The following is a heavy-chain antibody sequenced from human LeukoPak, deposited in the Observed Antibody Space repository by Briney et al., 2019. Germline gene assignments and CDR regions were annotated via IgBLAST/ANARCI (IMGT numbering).Heavy chain of an antibody. CDR1: RYIFTSYD. D-gene: IGHD3-22*01. CDR2: MNPNTGRT. V-gene: IGHV1-8*01. Sequence: GASVKVSCKASRYIFTSYDINWVREAAGQGLEWMGWMNPNTGRTGFAQKFQGRLTMTRDTSISTAYMELSSLRSDDTAVYYCARLAQTPDYYSSGGYFYLGYWGQGTPVTVSS. J-gene: IGHJ4*02. CDR3: ARLAQTPDYYSSGGYFYLGY.